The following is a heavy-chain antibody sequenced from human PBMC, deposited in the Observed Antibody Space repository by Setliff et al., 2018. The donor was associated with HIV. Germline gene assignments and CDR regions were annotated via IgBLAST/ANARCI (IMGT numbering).Heavy chain of an antibody. CDR2: ISYSGST. Sequence: SETLSLTCTVSGGSISNHYWSWIRQPPGKGLEWIGYISYSGSTNYNPSLKSRVTISIDTSKNQFSLKLSSVTAADTAVYYCARGHSSGWTYYYFYYMDVWGKGTTVTVSS. CDR3: ARGHSSGWTYYYFYYMDV. D-gene: IGHD6-19*01. J-gene: IGHJ6*03. V-gene: IGHV4-59*11. CDR1: GGSISNHY.